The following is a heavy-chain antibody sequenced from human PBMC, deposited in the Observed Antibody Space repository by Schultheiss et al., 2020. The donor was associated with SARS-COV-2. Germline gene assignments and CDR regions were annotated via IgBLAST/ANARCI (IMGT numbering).Heavy chain of an antibody. CDR2: ISGSGGST. V-gene: IGHV3-21*01. D-gene: IGHD5-12*01. CDR3: ARFPRSGYDLDY. J-gene: IGHJ4*02. Sequence: GGSLRLSCAASGFTFSSYGMHWVRQATGKGLEWVSAISGSGGSTYYADSVKGRFTISRDNAKNSLYLQMNSLRAEDTAVYYRARFPRSGYDLDYWGQGTLVTVSS. CDR1: GFTFSSYG.